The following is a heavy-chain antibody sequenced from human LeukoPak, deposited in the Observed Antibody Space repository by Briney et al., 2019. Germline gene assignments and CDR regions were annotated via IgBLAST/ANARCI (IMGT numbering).Heavy chain of an antibody. Sequence: GGSLRLSCAASGFNASSKYMRWLRQAPGKGLEWVSVIYSAGSTYYADSVKGRFTISRDNSKNTLYLQMNTLRGEDTAVYYCARSWAREEGFDYWGQGTQVTVSS. J-gene: IGHJ4*02. V-gene: IGHV3-53*01. CDR2: IYSAGST. CDR3: ARSWAREEGFDY. CDR1: GFNASSKY.